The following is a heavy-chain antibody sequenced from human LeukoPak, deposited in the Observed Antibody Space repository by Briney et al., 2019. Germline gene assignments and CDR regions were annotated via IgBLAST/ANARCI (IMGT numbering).Heavy chain of an antibody. J-gene: IGHJ6*02. Sequence: ASVKVSCKASGYTFTSYGISWVRQAPGQGLEWMGWISAYNGNTNYAQKLQGRVTMTTDTSTSTAGMELRSLRSDDTAVYYCARDSRGRMATVTTYYYYGMDVWGQGTTVTVSS. CDR1: GYTFTSYG. V-gene: IGHV1-18*01. CDR2: ISAYNGNT. CDR3: ARDSRGRMATVTTYYYYGMDV. D-gene: IGHD4-17*01.